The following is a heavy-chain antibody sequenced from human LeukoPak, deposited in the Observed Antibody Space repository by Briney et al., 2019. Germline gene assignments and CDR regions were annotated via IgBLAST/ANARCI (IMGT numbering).Heavy chain of an antibody. CDR2: ITGSGGDT. V-gene: IGHV3-23*01. D-gene: IGHD3-16*01. J-gene: IGHJ6*03. Sequence: GGSQRLSCAASGFTFSTYAMSWVRQAPGKGLEWVSTITGSGGDTYYADSVKGRFTISRDNSKNTLYLQMNSLRAEDTAVYYCAKNGGASYYYYMDVWGKGTTVTVSS. CDR3: AKNGGASYYYYMDV. CDR1: GFTFSTYA.